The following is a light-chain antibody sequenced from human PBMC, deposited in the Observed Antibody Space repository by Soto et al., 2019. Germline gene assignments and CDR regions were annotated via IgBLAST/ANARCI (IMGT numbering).Light chain of an antibody. CDR2: DAS. CDR3: QQRGNWPPVT. Sequence: EIVLTQSPATLSLSPGERATLSCRASQSVSSYLAWYQQKPGQAPRLLIYDASNRATGIPARFSGSGSGTDFTLTISSLEPEDFAVYYCQQRGNWPPVTFGQGTKVDIK. V-gene: IGKV3-11*01. J-gene: IGKJ1*01. CDR1: QSVSSY.